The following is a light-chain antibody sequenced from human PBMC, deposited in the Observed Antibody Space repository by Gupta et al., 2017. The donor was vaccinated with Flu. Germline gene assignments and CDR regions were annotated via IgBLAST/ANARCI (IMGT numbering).Light chain of an antibody. CDR1: TGAVTSDYF. J-gene: IGLJ2*01. CDR2: RTN. CDR3: LLFYGGVHI. Sequence: QTVVTQEPSLTVSPGGTVTITCASNTGAVTSDYFPNWFQRKPGQAPRALIYRTNNKHSWTPARFSGGLLGDKAALTLSGVQPEDEADYFCLLFYGGVHIFGGGTKLTVL. V-gene: IGLV7-43*01.